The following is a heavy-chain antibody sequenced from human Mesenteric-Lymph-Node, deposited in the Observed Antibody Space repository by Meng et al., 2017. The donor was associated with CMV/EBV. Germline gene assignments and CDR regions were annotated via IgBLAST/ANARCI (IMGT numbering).Heavy chain of an antibody. CDR3: ARAISDFWSGYDY. CDR1: GYTFTDYY. CDR2: IDPNSGGT. Sequence: ASVKVSCKASGYTFTDYYIHWVRQAPAQGLEWMGWIDPNSGGTNYSQKFQGRVTMTTDTSITTAYMELSRLRSDDTAVYYCARAISDFWSGYDYWGQGTLVTVSS. J-gene: IGHJ4*02. V-gene: IGHV1-2*02. D-gene: IGHD3-3*01.